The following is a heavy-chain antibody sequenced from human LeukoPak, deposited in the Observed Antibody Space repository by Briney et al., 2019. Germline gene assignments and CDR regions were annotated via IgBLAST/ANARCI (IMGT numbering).Heavy chain of an antibody. CDR2: ISSSGSTI. CDR3: ASKGYCSGGSCYSFDY. CDR1: GFTFSSYE. Sequence: PGGSLRLSCAASGFTFSSYEMNWVRQAPGKGLEWVSYISSSGSTIYYADSVKGRFSISRDNAKNSLYLQMNSLRAEDTAVYYCASKGYCSGGSCYSFDYWGQGTLVTVSS. V-gene: IGHV3-48*03. J-gene: IGHJ4*02. D-gene: IGHD2-15*01.